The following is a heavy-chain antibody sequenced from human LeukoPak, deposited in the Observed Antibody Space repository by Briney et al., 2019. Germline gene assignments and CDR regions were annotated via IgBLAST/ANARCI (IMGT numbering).Heavy chain of an antibody. D-gene: IGHD3-9*01. V-gene: IGHV4-59*01. J-gene: IGHJ3*02. Sequence: SETLSLTCTVSGGSIGSYYWSWIRQPPGMGLEWIGFIYYTGGTNYSPSLKSRVTISVDTSKNQFSLNLSSVTAADTAVYYCARAISREYFEWLPRAYAFDIWGQGTMVTVSS. CDR2: IYYTGGT. CDR1: GGSIGSYY. CDR3: ARAISREYFEWLPRAYAFDI.